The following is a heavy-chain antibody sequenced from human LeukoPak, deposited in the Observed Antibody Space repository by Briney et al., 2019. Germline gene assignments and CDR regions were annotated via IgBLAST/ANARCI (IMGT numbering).Heavy chain of an antibody. CDR1: GFTFGDYA. Sequence: GGSLRLSCSASGFTFGDYAMNWVRQAPGNGLEWVATIKHDGSEKYYVDSVKGRFTISRDNAKTSLFLQLNSLRAEDTAVYYCATIHRDYWGQGTLVTVSS. J-gene: IGHJ4*02. CDR3: ATIHRDY. V-gene: IGHV3-7*03. CDR2: IKHDGSEK.